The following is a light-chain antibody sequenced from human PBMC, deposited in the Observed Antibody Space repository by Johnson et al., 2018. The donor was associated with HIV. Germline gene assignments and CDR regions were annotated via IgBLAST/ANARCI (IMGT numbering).Light chain of an antibody. V-gene: IGLV1-51*02. Sequence: QSVLTQPPSVSAAPGHKVTISCSGRSSNIGNNYVSWYQQLPGTAPKLLIYENNKRPSGIPDRFSGSKSGTSATLGITGLQTGDEADYYCGTWDTSLSDYYVFGTGTKVTVL. CDR3: GTWDTSLSDYYV. J-gene: IGLJ1*01. CDR1: SSNIGNNY. CDR2: ENN.